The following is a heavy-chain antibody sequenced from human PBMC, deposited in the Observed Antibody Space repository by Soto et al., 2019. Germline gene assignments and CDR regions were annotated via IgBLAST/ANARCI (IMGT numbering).Heavy chain of an antibody. CDR1: GFTFSSYA. CDR2: ISGSGGST. CDR3: AKGRGYCSSTSCYVGSDY. D-gene: IGHD2-2*01. J-gene: IGHJ4*02. V-gene: IGHV3-23*01. Sequence: EVQLLESGGGLVQPGGSLRLSCAASGFTFSSYAMSWVRQAPGKGLEWVSAISGSGGSTYYADSVKGRVTISRDNSKNTRYVQMNSLRAEDTAVYDCAKGRGYCSSTSCYVGSDYWGQGTLVTVSS.